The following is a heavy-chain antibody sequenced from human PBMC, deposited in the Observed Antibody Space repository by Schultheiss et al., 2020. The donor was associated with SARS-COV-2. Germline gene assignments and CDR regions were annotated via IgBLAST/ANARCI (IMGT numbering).Heavy chain of an antibody. Sequence: SVKVSCKASGGTFSSYAISWVRQAPGQGLEWMGGIIPIFGTANYAQKFQGRVTITADESTSTAYMELSSLRSEDTAVYYCARAFRYDFWSGYWFDPWGQGTLVTVSS. CDR3: ARAFRYDFWSGYWFDP. V-gene: IGHV1-69*13. J-gene: IGHJ5*02. CDR1: GGTFSSYA. D-gene: IGHD3-3*01. CDR2: IIPIFGTA.